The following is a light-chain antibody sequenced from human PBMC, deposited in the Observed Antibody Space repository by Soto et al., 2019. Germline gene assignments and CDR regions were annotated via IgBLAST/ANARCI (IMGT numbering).Light chain of an antibody. J-gene: IGKJ1*01. CDR1: QAIDTY. CDR2: PAS. CDR3: QQRNSYPWT. Sequence: DLHLNQSPSFLSASVGDRFTITCRAGQAIDTYLAWFQQKPGKAPKLLISPASTLQSGVPSRFSGSGSGTDFTLTLSSLQPEDFETYYCQQRNSYPWTFGQGTKVDIK. V-gene: IGKV1-9*01.